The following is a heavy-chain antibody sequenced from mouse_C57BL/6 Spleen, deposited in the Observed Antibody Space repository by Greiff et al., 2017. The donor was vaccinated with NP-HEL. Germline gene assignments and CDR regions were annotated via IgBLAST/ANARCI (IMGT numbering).Heavy chain of an antibody. V-gene: IGHV1-80*01. Sequence: QVQLQQSGAELVKPGASVKISCKASGYAFSSYWMNWVKQRPGKGLEWIGQIYPGDGDTNYNGKFKGKATLTADKSSSTAYMQLSSLTSEDSAVYFCARGHDYGSSYDAMDYWGQGTSVTVAS. CDR2: IYPGDGDT. J-gene: IGHJ4*01. D-gene: IGHD1-1*01. CDR3: ARGHDYGSSYDAMDY. CDR1: GYAFSSYW.